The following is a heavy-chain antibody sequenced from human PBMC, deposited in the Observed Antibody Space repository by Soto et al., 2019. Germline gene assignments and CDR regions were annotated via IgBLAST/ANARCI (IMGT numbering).Heavy chain of an antibody. D-gene: IGHD3-10*01. CDR1: RFSFNTFA. J-gene: IGHJ4*02. CDR2: INGGGENT. V-gene: IGHV3-23*01. CDR3: ARGSTDSYPGSRIFDF. Sequence: GGSLRLSCVTSRFSFNTFAMSWVRQAPGKGLEWVSAINGGGENTYYADSVKGRFTISRDNSKKTLYLQMTSLTAEDSAMYYCARGSTDSYPGSRIFDFWGRGTLVTVSS.